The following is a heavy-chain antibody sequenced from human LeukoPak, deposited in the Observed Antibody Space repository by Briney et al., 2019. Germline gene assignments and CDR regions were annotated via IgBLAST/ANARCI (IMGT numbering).Heavy chain of an antibody. J-gene: IGHJ2*01. Sequence: SETLSLTCTVSGGSISSYYWSWIGQPPGKGLEWIANIYHSGSTNYNPSLKSRVTISVDTSKNQFSLKLSSVTAADTAVYYCARQDRLAAWYFDLWGRGTLVTVSS. V-gene: IGHV4-59*08. CDR2: IYHSGST. D-gene: IGHD3-16*01. CDR3: ARQDRLAAWYFDL. CDR1: GGSISSYY.